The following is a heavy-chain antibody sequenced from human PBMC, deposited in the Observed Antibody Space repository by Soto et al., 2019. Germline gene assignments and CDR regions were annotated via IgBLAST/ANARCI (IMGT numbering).Heavy chain of an antibody. CDR1: GYTFTSYG. D-gene: IGHD2-2*01. V-gene: IGHV1-18*01. Sequence: QVQLVQSGAEVKKPGASLKVSCKASGYTFTSYGISWVRQAPGQGREWMGWISAYNGNTNYAQKLQGRVTMTTDTSTSTAYMELRSLRSDDTAVYYCARVDCSSTSCYRFFDPWGQGTLVTVSS. J-gene: IGHJ5*02. CDR2: ISAYNGNT. CDR3: ARVDCSSTSCYRFFDP.